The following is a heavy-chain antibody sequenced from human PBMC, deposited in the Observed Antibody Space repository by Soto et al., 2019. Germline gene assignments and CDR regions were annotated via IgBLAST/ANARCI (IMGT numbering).Heavy chain of an antibody. CDR3: AKIGIAVAGIMGYNCFDP. V-gene: IGHV3-23*01. CDR2: ISGSVGST. Sequence: GGSLRLSCAASGFTFSSYAMSWVRQAPGKGLEWVSAISGSVGSTYYADSGKGRFTISRDNSKNTLYLQMNSLRAEDTAGYYCAKIGIAVAGIMGYNCFDPWGQGTLVTVSS. J-gene: IGHJ5*02. D-gene: IGHD6-19*01. CDR1: GFTFSSYA.